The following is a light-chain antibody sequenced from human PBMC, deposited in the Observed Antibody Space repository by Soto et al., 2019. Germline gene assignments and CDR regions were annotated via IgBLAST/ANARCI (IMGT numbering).Light chain of an antibody. CDR3: SSYTNINTRACV. Sequence: QSVLTQPASVSGSPGQSITISCTGTSGDIGSYNRVSWYQQHPGKAPKLIIYEVTDRPSGVSNRFSGSNSGNTASLTISGLQAADEAEYYCSSYTNINTRACVFGTGTKVTVL. CDR2: EVT. CDR1: SGDIGSYNR. J-gene: IGLJ1*01. V-gene: IGLV2-14*01.